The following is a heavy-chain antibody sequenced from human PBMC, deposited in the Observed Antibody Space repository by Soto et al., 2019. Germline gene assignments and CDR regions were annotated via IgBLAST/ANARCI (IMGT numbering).Heavy chain of an antibody. CDR2: TYHSGTT. Sequence: SETLSLTCAVSGGSINSSNWWSWVRQPPGKGLEWIGETYHSGTTNYNPSLKSRVIISVDKSKNQFSLKMNSVTAADTAVYYCARSGYPDYWGRGTLVTVSS. V-gene: IGHV4-4*02. CDR1: GGSINSSNW. CDR3: ARSGYPDY. J-gene: IGHJ4*02. D-gene: IGHD5-12*01.